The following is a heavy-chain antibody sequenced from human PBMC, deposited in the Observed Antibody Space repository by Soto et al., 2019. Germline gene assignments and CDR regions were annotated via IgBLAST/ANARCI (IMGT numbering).Heavy chain of an antibody. CDR1: GFTFSSYA. V-gene: IGHV3-30-3*01. J-gene: IGHJ4*02. CDR2: ISYDGSNK. D-gene: IGHD2-8*01. CDR3: ALMGGNAPPFDY. Sequence: QVQLVESGGGVVQPGRSLRLSCAASGFTFSSYAMHWVRQAPGKGLEWVAVISYDGSNKYYADSVKGRFTISRDNSKNTPYVHTNSLRAEDTAVYYCALMGGNAPPFDYWGQGTLVTVSS.